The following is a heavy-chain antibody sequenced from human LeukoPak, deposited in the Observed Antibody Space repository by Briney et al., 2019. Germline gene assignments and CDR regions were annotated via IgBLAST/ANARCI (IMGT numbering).Heavy chain of an antibody. Sequence: PGASLRLSCAASGFTFSNYAMGWVRQAPEKGLEWVSAIVGSGGGTYYADSVKGRFSISRDNSKNTLFLQMNSLRVEDTALYYCSKWGDYDVLTGYYDSDFWGQGTLVTVSS. CDR2: IVGSGGGT. CDR1: GFTFSNYA. J-gene: IGHJ4*02. CDR3: SKWGDYDVLTGYYDSDF. D-gene: IGHD3-9*01. V-gene: IGHV3-23*01.